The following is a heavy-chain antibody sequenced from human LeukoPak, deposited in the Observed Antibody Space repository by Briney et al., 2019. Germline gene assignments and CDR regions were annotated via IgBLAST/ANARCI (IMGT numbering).Heavy chain of an antibody. Sequence: SVKVSCKASGGTFSSYTISWVRQAPGQGLEWMGRIIPILGIANYAQKFQGRVTITADKSTSAAYMELSSLRSEDTAVYYCARDGAVYCSGGSCWDYWGQGTLVTVSS. V-gene: IGHV1-69*04. J-gene: IGHJ4*02. CDR1: GGTFSSYT. CDR3: ARDGAVYCSGGSCWDY. CDR2: IIPILGIA. D-gene: IGHD2-15*01.